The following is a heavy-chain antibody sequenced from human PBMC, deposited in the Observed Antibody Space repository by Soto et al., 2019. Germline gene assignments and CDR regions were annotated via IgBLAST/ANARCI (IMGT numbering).Heavy chain of an antibody. CDR1: DYSIGSGYY. CDR3: ARYRNSGSQPDVFDI. V-gene: IGHV4-38-2*02. J-gene: IGHJ3*02. Sequence: SETLSLTCTVSDYSIGSGYYWGWIRQPPGKGLEWIGSIIHSGNTNYNPSLKSRVTMSVDTSKNQFSLKLSSVIAADTAVYYCARYRNSGSQPDVFDIWGQGTMVTVSS. CDR2: IIHSGNT. D-gene: IGHD1-26*01.